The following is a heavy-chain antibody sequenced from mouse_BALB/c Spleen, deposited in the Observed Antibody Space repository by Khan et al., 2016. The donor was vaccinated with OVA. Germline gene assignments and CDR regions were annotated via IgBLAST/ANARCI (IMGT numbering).Heavy chain of an antibody. D-gene: IGHD1-1*01. V-gene: IGHV1S136*01. CDR2: INPHNAGA. J-gene: IGHJ3*01. CDR1: GYSFTNYI. Sequence: VQLKESGPELVKPGASVKMSCKASGYSFTNYIIHWVKQEPGKGLEWIGYINPHNAGAKYNDNFQGKATLTSDKYSSTAYMELSGLTTVDSAVYYCARDYGRSFWFAYWGQGTLVTVSA. CDR3: ARDYGRSFWFAY.